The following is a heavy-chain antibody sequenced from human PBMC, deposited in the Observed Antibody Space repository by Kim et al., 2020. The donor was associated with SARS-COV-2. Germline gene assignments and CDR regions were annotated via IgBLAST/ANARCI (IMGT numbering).Heavy chain of an antibody. D-gene: IGHD3-22*01. CDR3: ARRTHKNYYDSSGYWGGAFDI. Sequence: SETLSLTCTVSGGSISSSSYYWGWIRQPPGKGLEWIGSIYYSGSTYYNPSLKSRVTISVDTSKNQFSLKLSSVTAADTAVYYCARRTHKNYYDSSGYWGGAFDIWGQGTMVTVSS. CDR2: IYYSGST. CDR1: GGSISSSSYY. J-gene: IGHJ3*02. V-gene: IGHV4-39*01.